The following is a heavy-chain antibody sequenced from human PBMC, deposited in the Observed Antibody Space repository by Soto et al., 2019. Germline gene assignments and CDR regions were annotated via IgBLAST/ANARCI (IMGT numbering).Heavy chain of an antibody. D-gene: IGHD3-10*01. V-gene: IGHV1-69*02. CDR3: ARSFPGGVRATEAFYS. CDR1: GGTFSSYT. Sequence: SVKVSCKASGGTFSSYTISWVRQAPGQGLEWMGRIIPILGIANYAQKFQGRVTITADKSTSTAYMELSSLRSEDTAVYYCARSFPGGVRATEAFYSWGQGTMVTVSS. J-gene: IGHJ3*02. CDR2: IIPILGIA.